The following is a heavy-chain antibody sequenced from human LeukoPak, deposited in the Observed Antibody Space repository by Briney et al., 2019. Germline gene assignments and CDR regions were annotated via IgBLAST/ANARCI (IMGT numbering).Heavy chain of an antibody. V-gene: IGHV4-59*01. D-gene: IGHD6-13*01. J-gene: IGHJ4*02. Sequence: SETLSLTCTVSGDSFSYFYWSWIRQPPGKGLEWIGYIYNSGTTNYNPSLKSRVTISLDTSKNQFSLKLSSVTAADTAVYYCARGVVAAAGRTFDFWGQGTLVTVSS. CDR1: GDSFSYFY. CDR3: ARGVVAAAGRTFDF. CDR2: IYNSGTT.